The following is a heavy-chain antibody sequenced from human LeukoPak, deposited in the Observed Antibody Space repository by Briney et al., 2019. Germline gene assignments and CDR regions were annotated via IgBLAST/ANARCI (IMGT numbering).Heavy chain of an antibody. Sequence: GGSLRLSCAASEFIFSNYWMSWVRQALGKGLEWVANIRHDGGEKYYVDSVKGRFTISRDNSKNSLYLEMSSLRADDTAVYYCARDRYRGSAWLFDYWGQGTLVTVSS. J-gene: IGHJ4*02. CDR2: IRHDGGEK. CDR1: EFIFSNYW. CDR3: ARDRYRGSAWLFDY. V-gene: IGHV3-7*01. D-gene: IGHD6-25*01.